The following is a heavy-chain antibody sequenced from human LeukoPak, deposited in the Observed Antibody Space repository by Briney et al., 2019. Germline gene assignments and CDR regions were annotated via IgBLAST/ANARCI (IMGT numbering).Heavy chain of an antibody. D-gene: IGHD4-17*01. CDR2: ISAYNKR. CDR1: GYTFTSYG. J-gene: IGHJ5*02. V-gene: IGHV1-18*01. CDR3: ARVSAPPDYGDYVSENWFDP. Sequence: ASVKVFCKASGYTFTSYGINWVRQAPGQGLEWMGWISAYNKRNYAQKFQGRVTMTTDTSTSTAYMELRNLRSDDTAVYYCARVSAPPDYGDYVSENWFDPWGQGTLVTVSS.